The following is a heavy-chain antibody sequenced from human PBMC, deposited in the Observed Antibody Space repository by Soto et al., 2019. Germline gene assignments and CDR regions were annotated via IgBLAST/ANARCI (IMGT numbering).Heavy chain of an antibody. CDR1: GGSINSYC. Sequence: QVQLQGSGPGLVKPSETLSLTCTVSGGSINSYCWSWIRQPPGKGLEWIAYIFDSGNANYNPSLKSRVTISVDTSKNQFSLKLTSVTAADTAVYYCARHRRTTVAKFYFDNWGQGALVTVSS. D-gene: IGHD4-4*01. J-gene: IGHJ4*02. CDR3: ARHRRTTVAKFYFDN. V-gene: IGHV4-59*08. CDR2: IFDSGNA.